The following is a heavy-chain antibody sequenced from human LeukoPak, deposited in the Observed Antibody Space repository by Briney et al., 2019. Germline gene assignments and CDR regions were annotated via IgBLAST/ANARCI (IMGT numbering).Heavy chain of an antibody. CDR2: INHSGST. J-gene: IGHJ3*02. CDR1: GGSFSDYY. V-gene: IGHV4-34*01. Sequence: SETLSLTCAVYGGSFSDYYWSWIRQPPGRGLEWIGEINHSGSTNYNPSLKSRVTISVDTSKNQFTLKLTSVTAADTAMYYCARRNDFDIWGPGTMVTVSS. CDR3: ARRNDFDI.